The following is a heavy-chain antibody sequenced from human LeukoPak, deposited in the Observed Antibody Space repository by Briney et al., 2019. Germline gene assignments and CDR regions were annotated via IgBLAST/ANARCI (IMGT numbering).Heavy chain of an antibody. CDR1: GYTFTGYY. CDR3: ARDSGIVGAIDWFDP. CDR2: INPNSGGT. D-gene: IGHD1-26*01. J-gene: IGHJ5*02. V-gene: IGHV1-2*02. Sequence: SVKVSCKASGYTFTGYYMHWVRQAPGQGLEWMGWINPNSGGTNYAQKFQGRVTMTRDTSISTAYMELSRLRSDDTAVYYCARDSGIVGAIDWFDPWGQGTLVTVSS.